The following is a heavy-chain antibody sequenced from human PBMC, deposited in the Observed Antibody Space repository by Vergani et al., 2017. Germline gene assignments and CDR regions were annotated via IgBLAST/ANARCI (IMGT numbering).Heavy chain of an antibody. Sequence: QLVESGGGWVQPGGSLRLSCVVSGFDFSSYIMNWVRQAPGKGREWVSFVSTGTKSQSYAESVKGRFTISRDSAKNSLYLQMDNLRAEDTAVYYCAREYSSTSGRAFEFWGQGTKVTVSS. V-gene: IGHV3-48*01. CDR1: GFDFSSYI. J-gene: IGHJ3*01. D-gene: IGHD2-2*01. CDR2: VSTGTKSQ. CDR3: AREYSSTSGRAFEF.